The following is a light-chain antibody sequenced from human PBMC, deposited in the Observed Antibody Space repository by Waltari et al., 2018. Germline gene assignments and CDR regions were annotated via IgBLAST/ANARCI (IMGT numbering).Light chain of an antibody. V-gene: IGLV2-8*01. J-gene: IGLJ2*01. CDR1: TTDPRNFKY. CDR2: EVD. CDR3: QSFDNMLSGGVV. Sequence: QSALTQPPSASGSAGQSVTISCTGTTTDPRNFKYVSWYQQHPGKAPKLILYEVDRRPSGVPDRFSGSKSGTSASLAITGLQADDEADYFCQSFDNMLSGGVVFGGGTKLAVL.